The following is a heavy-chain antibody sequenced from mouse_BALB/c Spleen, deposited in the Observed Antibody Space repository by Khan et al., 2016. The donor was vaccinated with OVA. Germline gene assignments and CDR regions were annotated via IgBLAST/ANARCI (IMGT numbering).Heavy chain of an antibody. Sequence: EVELVESGGGLVKPGGSLKLSCAASGFTFSHYIMSWVHQTPEKRLEWVATISSAGTYTYYPDSVKGRFTISRANAKNTLYLQTSSLKSEATAMNYCTSVRHGNYVGWCAYGGLWTLVTLSA. J-gene: IGHJ3*01. D-gene: IGHD2-1*01. CDR2: ISSAGTYT. CDR1: GFTFSHYI. V-gene: IGHV5-6-4*01. CDR3: TSVRHGNYVGWCAY.